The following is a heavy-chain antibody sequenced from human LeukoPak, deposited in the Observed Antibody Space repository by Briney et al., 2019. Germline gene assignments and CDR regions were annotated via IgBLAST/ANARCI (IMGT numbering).Heavy chain of an antibody. CDR1: GYPISSGYY. V-gene: IGHV4-38-2*01. CDR3: ARLDDSSSWGDY. D-gene: IGHD6-13*01. Sequence: SETLSLTCAVSGYPISSGYYWGWIRQPPGKGLEWIGSIYHSGSTYYNPSLKSRVTISVDTSKNQFSLKLSSVTAADTAVYYCARLDDSSSWGDYWGQGTLVTVSS. CDR2: IYHSGST. J-gene: IGHJ4*02.